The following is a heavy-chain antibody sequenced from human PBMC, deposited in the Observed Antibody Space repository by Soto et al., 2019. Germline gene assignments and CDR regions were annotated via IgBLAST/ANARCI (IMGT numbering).Heavy chain of an antibody. V-gene: IGHV4-31*01. CDR2: IYYSGST. J-gene: IGHJ4*02. Sequence: QVQLQESGPGLVKPSQTLSLTCTVSGGSISSGGYYWSWIRQHPGKGLEWIGYIYYSGSTYYNPSLKSQVTISVDTSKNQFSLKLSSVTAADTAVYYCARDVGNDYGDYGTHLFDYWGQGTLVTVSS. D-gene: IGHD4-17*01. CDR1: GGSISSGGYY. CDR3: ARDVGNDYGDYGTHLFDY.